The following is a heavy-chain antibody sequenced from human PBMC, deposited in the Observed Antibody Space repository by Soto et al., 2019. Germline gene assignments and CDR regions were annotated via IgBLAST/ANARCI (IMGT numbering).Heavy chain of an antibody. CDR1: GGSISSYY. V-gene: IGHV4-4*07. J-gene: IGHJ6*02. Sequence: QVQLQESGPGLVKPSETLSLPCTVSGGSISSYYWSWIRPPAGKGLVWIGRIYTSGSTNYNPSLKSRGTMSVDTSKNQFSLKLSSVTAADTAVYYCARGFDWSYYYYGMDVWGQGTTVTVSS. CDR2: IYTSGST. CDR3: ARGFDWSYYYYGMDV. D-gene: IGHD3-9*01.